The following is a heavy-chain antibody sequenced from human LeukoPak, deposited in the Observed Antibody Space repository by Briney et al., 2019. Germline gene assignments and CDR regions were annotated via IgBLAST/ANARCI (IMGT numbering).Heavy chain of an antibody. J-gene: IGHJ6*01. CDR3: ARDGAAAPPHNYYGMDV. D-gene: IGHD6-13*01. Sequence: SETLSLTCTVSGGSISGYYWSWIRQPAGKGLEWIGRIHIRGNTNYNPSLKSRVILSVDTSKNQFSLKLSSVTAADTAVYYCARDGAAAPPHNYYGMDVWGQGTTVTVSS. CDR2: IHIRGNT. V-gene: IGHV4-4*07. CDR1: GGSISGYY.